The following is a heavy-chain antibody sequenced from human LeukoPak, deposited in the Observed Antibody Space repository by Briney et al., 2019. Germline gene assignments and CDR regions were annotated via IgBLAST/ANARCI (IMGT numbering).Heavy chain of an antibody. D-gene: IGHD4/OR15-4a*01. V-gene: IGHV4-4*07. CDR1: GGSISGHY. CDR3: ARNYGGAYYLDY. J-gene: IGHJ4*02. Sequence: SETLSLTCTVSGGSISGHYWSWIRQPAGKGLEWIGRIYSSGSTNYDPSLKSRVTMSVDTSKNQSSLKLSSVTAADTAVYYCARNYGGAYYLDYWGQGTLVTVSS. CDR2: IYSSGST.